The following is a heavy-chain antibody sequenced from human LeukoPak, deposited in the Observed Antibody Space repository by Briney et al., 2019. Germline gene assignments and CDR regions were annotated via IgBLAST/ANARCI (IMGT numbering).Heavy chain of an antibody. V-gene: IGHV3-15*04. CDR1: GLTFSNAW. CDR2: IESKTDGGTT. D-gene: IGHD2-15*01. J-gene: IGHJ4*02. Sequence: GRSLRLSCVVSGLTFSNAWMTWVRQAPGKGLEWVGRIESKTDGGTTDYAAPVKGRFTISRDDSKNTQYLQMNSLKTEDTAVYYCSTLAYCSGGRCYGFDYWGQGALVTVSS. CDR3: STLAYCSGGRCYGFDY.